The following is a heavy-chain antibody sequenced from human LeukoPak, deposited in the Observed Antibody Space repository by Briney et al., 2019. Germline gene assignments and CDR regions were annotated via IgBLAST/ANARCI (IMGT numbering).Heavy chain of an antibody. CDR1: GFTFSNAW. CDR2: INWSGGST. V-gene: IGHV3-20*04. CDR3: ARAPITSPFYFDH. Sequence: GGSLRLSCAASGFTFSNAWMSWVRQVPGKGLEWVSGINWSGGSTGYADPVRGRFTISRDNAKNFLYLQMDSLTAEDTALYYCARAPITSPFYFDHWGQGTLVTVSS. J-gene: IGHJ4*02. D-gene: IGHD2-2*01.